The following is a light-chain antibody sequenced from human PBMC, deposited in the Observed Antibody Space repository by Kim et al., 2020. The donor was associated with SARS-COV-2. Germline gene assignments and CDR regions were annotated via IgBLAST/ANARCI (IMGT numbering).Light chain of an antibody. CDR1: QSLGSSY. J-gene: IGKJ2*01. CDR3: HQYDTSPMYT. Sequence: SPGERATLSCRASQSLGSSYLAWYQQKPGQAPRLLIYAASSRATGIPDRFSGSGSGTDFTLTISRLKPEDFAVYYCHQYDTSPMYTFGQGTKLEI. V-gene: IGKV3-20*01. CDR2: AAS.